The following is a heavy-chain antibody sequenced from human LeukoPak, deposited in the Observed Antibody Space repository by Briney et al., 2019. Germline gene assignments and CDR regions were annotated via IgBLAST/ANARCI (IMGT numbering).Heavy chain of an antibody. CDR1: GYTFTGYY. J-gene: IGHJ3*02. D-gene: IGHD5-18*01. V-gene: IGHV1-2*02. CDR3: AIPQSSYTADDAFDI. CDR2: INPNSGGT. Sequence: ASVKVSCKASGYTFTGYYMHWVRQAPGQGLEWMGWINPNSGGTSYAQKFQGRVTMTRDTSISTAYMELSRLRSDDTAVYYCAIPQSSYTADDAFDIWGQGTMVTVSS.